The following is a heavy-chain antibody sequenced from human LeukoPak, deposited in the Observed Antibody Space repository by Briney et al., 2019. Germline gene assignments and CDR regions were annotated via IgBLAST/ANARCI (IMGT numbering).Heavy chain of an antibody. J-gene: IGHJ4*02. CDR2: INRDGSES. CDR1: GFTFSDYW. V-gene: IGHV3-7*03. D-gene: IGHD2-15*01. CDR3: AKGRLRVVVFDY. Sequence: PGGSLRLSCAASGFTFSDYWMSWVRQAPGKGLEWVANINRDGSESYYGDSVKGRFTISRDNSKNTLYLQMNSLRAEDTAVYYCAKGRLRVVVFDYWGQGTLVTVSS.